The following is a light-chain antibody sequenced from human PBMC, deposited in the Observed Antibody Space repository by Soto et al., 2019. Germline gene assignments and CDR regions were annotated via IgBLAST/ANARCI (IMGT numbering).Light chain of an antibody. CDR2: DAS. CDR3: QQYNNWPLT. J-gene: IGKJ4*01. CDR1: QSVSSN. V-gene: IGKV3-15*01. Sequence: EIVMTQSPATLSVSPGERATLSCRASQSVSSNLAWYQQKPGQTPRLLIYDASSRATGIPARFSGSGSGTDSTLTISSLQSEDLAVYYCQQYNNWPLTFGGGTNVEIK.